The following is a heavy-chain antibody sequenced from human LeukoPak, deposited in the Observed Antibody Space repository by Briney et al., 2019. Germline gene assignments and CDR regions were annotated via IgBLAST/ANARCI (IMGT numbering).Heavy chain of an antibody. CDR2: IYDSGTT. D-gene: IGHD7-27*01. Sequence: SETLSLPCSVSGGSLRDSRYYWGWIRQPPGKGLEWIGSIYDSGTTHCNPSLKSRVTISDDTSKNQFSLKLSSVTAADTGVYYCARQRLTGNQGRGWFDPWGQGTLVTVSS. CDR1: GGSLRDSRYY. V-gene: IGHV4-39*01. CDR3: ARQRLTGNQGRGWFDP. J-gene: IGHJ5*02.